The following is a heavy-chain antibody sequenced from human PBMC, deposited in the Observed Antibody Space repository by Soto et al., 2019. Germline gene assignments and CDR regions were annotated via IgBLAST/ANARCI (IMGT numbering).Heavy chain of an antibody. J-gene: IGHJ4*02. D-gene: IGHD6-13*01. V-gene: IGHV1-69*01. CDR2: IVTIYRTA. CDR1: GGTFSSYR. Sequence: QVQLVQSGAEVKKPGSSVTVSCKASGGTFSSYRINWVRQAPGQGLEWVGGIVTIYRTADYAQKFQGRVTITADESARTSYMELRSLKSQDTAVYYCVRDSGAKLSSSWGQGTLVTVSS. CDR3: VRDSGAKLSSS.